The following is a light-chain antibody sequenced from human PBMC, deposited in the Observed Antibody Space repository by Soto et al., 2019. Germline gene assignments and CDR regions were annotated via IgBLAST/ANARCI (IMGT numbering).Light chain of an antibody. CDR1: QDIRYG. CDR3: LQHSNYPWT. V-gene: IGKV1-6*01. J-gene: IGKJ1*01. CDR2: AAS. Sequence: AIQMTQSPSSLSASVGDRVTITCRASQDIRYGLSWYQQKPGKAPKLLIYAASSLQRGVPSRFSGSGSGTDFTLTISSLRPEDFATYSCLQHSNYPWTFGQGTKVDIK.